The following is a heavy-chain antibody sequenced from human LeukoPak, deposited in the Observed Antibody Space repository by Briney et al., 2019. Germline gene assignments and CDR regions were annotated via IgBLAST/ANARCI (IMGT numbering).Heavy chain of an antibody. Sequence: SETLSLTCSVSGGSISSYYWTWIRQPPGKGLEWIGYIYFSGSTNYNPSLKSRVTISVDTSKNQFALKLSSVTAADTAVYYCARQGRGYGGNSDYWGQGTLVTVSS. CDR2: IYFSGST. V-gene: IGHV4-59*08. CDR3: ARQGRGYGGNSDY. D-gene: IGHD4-23*01. J-gene: IGHJ4*02. CDR1: GGSISSYY.